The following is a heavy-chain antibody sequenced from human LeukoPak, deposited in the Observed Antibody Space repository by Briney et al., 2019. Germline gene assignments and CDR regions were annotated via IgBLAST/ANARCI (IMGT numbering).Heavy chain of an antibody. CDR2: ISYDGSNK. CDR1: GFTFSSYG. CDR3: AKGAAGLYYYYYYGMDV. V-gene: IGHV3-30*18. J-gene: IGHJ6*02. Sequence: GGTLRLSCAASGFTFSSYGMHWVRQAPGKGLEWVAVISYDGSNKYYADSVKGRFTISRDNSKNTLYLQMNSLRAEDTAVYYCAKGAAGLYYYYYYGMDVWGQGTTVTVSS. D-gene: IGHD6-13*01.